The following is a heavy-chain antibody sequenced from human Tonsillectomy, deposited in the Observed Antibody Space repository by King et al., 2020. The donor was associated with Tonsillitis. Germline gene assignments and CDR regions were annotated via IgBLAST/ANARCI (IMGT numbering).Heavy chain of an antibody. V-gene: IGHV4-30-4*01. CDR3: ARGEGTTGGFDY. J-gene: IGHJ4*02. CDR2: IYYSGTT. CDR1: GGSIRTGAFY. D-gene: IGHD1-7*01. Sequence: QLQESGPGLVKPSQTLSLICSGPGGSIRTGAFYWSWIRQPPGKGLEWIGYIYYSGTTYDNPSLQGRVSMSVDASKNQFSLKLRSVTAADTAVYYCARGEGTTGGFDYWGQGTLVTVSS.